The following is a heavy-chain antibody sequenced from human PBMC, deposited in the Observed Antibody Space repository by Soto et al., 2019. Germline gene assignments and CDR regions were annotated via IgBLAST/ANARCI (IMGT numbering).Heavy chain of an antibody. D-gene: IGHD6-19*01. CDR2: INPNSGGT. CDR3: ASAAVTGTAGLDF. Sequence: ASLKVSCKASGYTFSGFYMHWVRQDPGQGLEWMGWINPNSGGTKSAEKFQGRVTMTRDTSISTAYMELSRLTSDDTAVYYCASAAVTGTAGLDFWGQGTQVTVSS. J-gene: IGHJ4*02. CDR1: GYTFSGFY. V-gene: IGHV1-2*02.